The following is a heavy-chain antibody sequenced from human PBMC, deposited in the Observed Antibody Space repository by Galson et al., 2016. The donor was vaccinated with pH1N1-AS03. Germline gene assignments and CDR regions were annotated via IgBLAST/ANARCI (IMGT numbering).Heavy chain of an antibody. J-gene: IGHJ6*02. V-gene: IGHV3-74*01. CDR3: VRTVTENVYYSGLDV. D-gene: IGHD2-21*02. CDR2: INGDATIT. CDR1: GFSFTTYW. Sequence: SLRLSCAASGFSFTTYWMYWVRQAPGKGLVWLARINGDATITNYADSVRGRFTISRDNSRNTLYLQMNSLRGDDTAVYYCVRTVTENVYYSGLDVWGQGTTVTVSS.